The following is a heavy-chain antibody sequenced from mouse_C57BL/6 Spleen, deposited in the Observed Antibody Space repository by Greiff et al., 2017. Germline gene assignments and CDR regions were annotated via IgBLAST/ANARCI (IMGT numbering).Heavy chain of an antibody. CDR3: ARRGTTVPRFAY. CDR1: GYTFTDYN. V-gene: IGHV1-18*01. Sequence: EVQLQQSGPELVKPGASVKIPCKASGYTFTDYNMDWVKQSHGKSLEWIGDINPNNGGTIYNQKFKGKATLTVDKSSSTAYMELRSLTSEDTAVYYCARRGTTVPRFAYWGQGTLVTVSA. D-gene: IGHD1-1*01. J-gene: IGHJ3*01. CDR2: INPNNGGT.